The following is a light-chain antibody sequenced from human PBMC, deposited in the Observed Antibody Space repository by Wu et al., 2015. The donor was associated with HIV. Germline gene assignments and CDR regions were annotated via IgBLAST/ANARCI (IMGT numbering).Light chain of an antibody. CDR3: QEFADSHLT. V-gene: IGKV3-20*01. CDR2: GAS. CDR1: QSVSRS. J-gene: IGKJ4*01. Sequence: ELVLTQSPGTLSLSPGERAILSCRTSQSVSRSLAWYQQKPGQAPRLLIYGASIRATDIPDRFSGSGSGTDFTLIISRLETEDFAVYYCQEFADSHLTFGGGTKVEIK.